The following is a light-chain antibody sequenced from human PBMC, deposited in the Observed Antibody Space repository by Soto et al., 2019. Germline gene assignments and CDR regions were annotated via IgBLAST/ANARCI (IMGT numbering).Light chain of an antibody. Sequence: DIQMTQSPSSLSASVGDRVTITCRASQSISIYLNWYQQKPGKAPKFLIYAASSVQSGVPSRFSGSGSVTDFTLTISSLQPEDFATYYCQQSYSTPRLTFGGGTKVEIK. CDR1: QSISIY. CDR3: QQSYSTPRLT. CDR2: AAS. V-gene: IGKV1-39*01. J-gene: IGKJ4*01.